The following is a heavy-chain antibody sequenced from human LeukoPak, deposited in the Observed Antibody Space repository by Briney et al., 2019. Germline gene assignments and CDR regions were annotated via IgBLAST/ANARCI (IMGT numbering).Heavy chain of an antibody. CDR1: GFTFSSYG. Sequence: QTGGSLRLSCAASGFTFSSYGMHWVRQAPGKGLEWVAFIRYDGSNKYYADSVKGRFTISRDNSENTLYLQMNSLRAEDTAVYYCAKDPPRSGTPHFQHWGQGTLVTVSS. V-gene: IGHV3-30*02. D-gene: IGHD3-10*01. CDR2: IRYDGSNK. J-gene: IGHJ1*01. CDR3: AKDPPRSGTPHFQH.